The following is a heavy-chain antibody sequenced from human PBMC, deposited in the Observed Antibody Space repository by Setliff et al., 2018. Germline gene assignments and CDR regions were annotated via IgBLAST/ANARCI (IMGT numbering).Heavy chain of an antibody. CDR2: FHISGNVRSV. D-gene: IGHD3-10*01. V-gene: IGHV4-59*08. Sequence: SETLSLTCTVSGYPINTHYWSWIRQSPGKGLEWIGYFHISGNVRSVNYNPSLKSRVTISEDTSKNQFSLKLSSVTAADTAVYYCARLSHAYYYGSGSYFGFDPWGQGTLVTVSS. CDR1: GYPINTHY. CDR3: ARLSHAYYYGSGSYFGFDP. J-gene: IGHJ5*02.